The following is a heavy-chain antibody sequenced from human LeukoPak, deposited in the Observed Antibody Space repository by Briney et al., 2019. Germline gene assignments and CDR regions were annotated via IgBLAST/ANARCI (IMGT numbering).Heavy chain of an antibody. V-gene: IGHV4-39*07. Sequence: SETLSLTCTVSGGSISSSSYHWGWIRQPPGKGLEWIGSIYYSGSTYYNPSLKSRVTISVDTSNNQFSLKLSSVTAADTAVYYCARAPSIAAADYWGQGTLVTVSS. CDR3: ARAPSIAAADY. CDR2: IYYSGST. J-gene: IGHJ4*02. CDR1: GGSISSSSYH. D-gene: IGHD6-13*01.